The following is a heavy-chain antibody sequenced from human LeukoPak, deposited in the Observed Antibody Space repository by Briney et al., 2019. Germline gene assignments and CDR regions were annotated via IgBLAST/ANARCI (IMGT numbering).Heavy chain of an antibody. V-gene: IGHV4-59*01. CDR1: GGSISSYY. CDR2: IYYSGST. D-gene: IGHD3-9*01. Sequence: SETLSLTCTVSGGSISSYYWSWIRQPPGKGLEWIGYIYYSGSTNYNPPLKSRVTISVDTSKNQFSLKLSSVTAADTAVYYCARDLSHYDILTGYYNWFDPWGQGTLVTVSS. CDR3: ARDLSHYDILTGYYNWFDP. J-gene: IGHJ5*02.